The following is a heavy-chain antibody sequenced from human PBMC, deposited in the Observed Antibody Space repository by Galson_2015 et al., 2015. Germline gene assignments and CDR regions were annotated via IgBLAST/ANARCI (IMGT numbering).Heavy chain of an antibody. D-gene: IGHD5-24*01. J-gene: IGHJ4*02. V-gene: IGHV3-74*01. CDR1: GFTVSSYW. CDR2: INSDGSST. Sequence: SLRLSCAASGFTVSSYWMHWVRQGPGKGLVWVSRINSDGSSTSYADSVKGRFTISRDNAKNTLYLQMNSLRAEGTAVYYCAFSSSAMATGWGQGTLVTVSS. CDR3: AFSSSAMATG.